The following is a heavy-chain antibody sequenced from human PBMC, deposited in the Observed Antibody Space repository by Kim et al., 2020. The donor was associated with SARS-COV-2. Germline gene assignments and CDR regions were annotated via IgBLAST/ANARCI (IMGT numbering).Heavy chain of an antibody. J-gene: IGHJ2*01. Sequence: NDKYYADTVKGRFTISRDNSENTLYLQMNSLGADDTAIYYCARDSYGFDLWGRGTLVTVSS. V-gene: IGHV3-33*01. CDR3: ARDSYGFDL. CDR2: NDK. D-gene: IGHD3-16*01.